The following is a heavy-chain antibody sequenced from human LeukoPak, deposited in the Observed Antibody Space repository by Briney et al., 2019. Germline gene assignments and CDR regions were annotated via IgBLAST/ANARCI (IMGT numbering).Heavy chain of an antibody. CDR2: IIPIFGTA. V-gene: IGHV1-69*01. D-gene: IGHD2-2*01. Sequence: ASVKVSCKASGGTFSSYAISWVRQAPGQGLEWMGGIIPIFGTANYAQKFQGRVTITADESTSTAYMELSSLRSEDTAAYYCARDLRYQLPQAASDDAFDIWGQGTTVTVSS. CDR1: GGTFSSYA. CDR3: ARDLRYQLPQAASDDAFDI. J-gene: IGHJ3*02.